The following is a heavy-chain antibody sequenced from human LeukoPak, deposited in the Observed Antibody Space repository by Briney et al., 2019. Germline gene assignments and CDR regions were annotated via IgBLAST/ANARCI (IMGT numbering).Heavy chain of an antibody. Sequence: SETLSLTCTVSGGSISTYYWSWIRQPPGKGLELIGYIYYTGSTYYNPSLKSRVTISVDTSKNQFSLRLSSVTAADTAVYYCARLQYCSGTSCYWFDPWGQGTLVTVSS. CDR2: IYYTGST. V-gene: IGHV4-59*12. D-gene: IGHD2-2*01. J-gene: IGHJ5*02. CDR3: ARLQYCSGTSCYWFDP. CDR1: GGSISTYY.